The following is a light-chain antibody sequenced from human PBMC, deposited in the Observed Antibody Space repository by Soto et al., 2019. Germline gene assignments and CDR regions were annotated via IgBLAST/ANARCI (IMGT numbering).Light chain of an antibody. CDR3: QQYNNWSLYT. CDR2: GAS. J-gene: IGKJ2*01. CDR1: QSVSSN. Sequence: EIVMTQSPATLSVSPGERATLSCRASQSVSSNLAWYQQKPGQAPRLLIYGASTRATGIPARFSGSGSGTAFTLTIISLQSEDFAVYYCQQYNNWSLYTFGQGTKLEIK. V-gene: IGKV3-15*01.